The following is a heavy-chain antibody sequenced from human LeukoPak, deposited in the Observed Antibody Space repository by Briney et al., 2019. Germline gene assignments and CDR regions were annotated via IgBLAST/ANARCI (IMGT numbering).Heavy chain of an antibody. D-gene: IGHD3-9*01. CDR2: ISSNGGST. J-gene: IGHJ4*02. V-gene: IGHV3-64*04. Sequence: PGGSLRLSCAASGFTFSSYAMHWVRQAPGKGLEYVSAISSNGGSTYYADSVKGRFTISRDNSKNTLYLQMNSLRAGDTAVYYCAKGEGLRYFDWFDYWGQGTLVTVSS. CDR3: AKGEGLRYFDWFDY. CDR1: GFTFSSYA.